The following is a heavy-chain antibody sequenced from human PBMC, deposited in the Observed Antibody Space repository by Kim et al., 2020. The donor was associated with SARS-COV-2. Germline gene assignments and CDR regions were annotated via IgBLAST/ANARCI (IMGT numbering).Heavy chain of an antibody. CDR1: GFSFADYY. V-gene: IGHV3-11*01. Sequence: GGSLRLSCAASGFSFADYYMTWIRQAPGKGLEWVADITSGSEAIYYADSVKGRFTISRDNTNNFLYLHMSSLRPEDTAVYYCASGGALTVFNHHWGQGTLIPVSP. D-gene: IGHD3-16*01. CDR2: ITSGSEAI. CDR3: ASGGALTVFNHH. J-gene: IGHJ5*02.